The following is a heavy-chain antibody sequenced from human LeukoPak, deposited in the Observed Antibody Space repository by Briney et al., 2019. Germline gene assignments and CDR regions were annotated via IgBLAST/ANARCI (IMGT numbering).Heavy chain of an antibody. V-gene: IGHV3-48*04. CDR3: ARELSDYGDYGIAFDI. J-gene: IGHJ3*02. CDR1: GFTFSSYS. Sequence: AGGSLRLSCAASGFTFSSYSMNWVRQAPGKGLEWVSYISSSSSTIYYADSVKGRFTISRDNAKNSLYLQMNSLRAEDTAVYYCARELSDYGDYGIAFDIWGQGTMVTVSS. D-gene: IGHD4-17*01. CDR2: ISSSSSTI.